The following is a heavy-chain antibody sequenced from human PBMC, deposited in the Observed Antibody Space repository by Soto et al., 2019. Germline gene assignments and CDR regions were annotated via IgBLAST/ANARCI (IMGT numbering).Heavy chain of an antibody. CDR2: IKNKANSYTT. J-gene: IGHJ4*02. CDR1: GFTFSDHY. D-gene: IGHD2-15*01. CDR3: TRVRLGAPTRYFDY. V-gene: IGHV3-72*01. Sequence: EVQLVESGGGLVQPGGSLRLSCAASGFTFSDHYMDWVRQAPGKGLEWVGRIKNKANSYTTQYAASVRGRFTISRDDSKNSLFLQMNSLTTDDTAVYYCTRVRLGAPTRYFDYWDQGALVTVSS.